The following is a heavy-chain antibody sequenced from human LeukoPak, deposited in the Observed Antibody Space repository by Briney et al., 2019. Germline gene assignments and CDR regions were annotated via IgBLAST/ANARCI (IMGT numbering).Heavy chain of an antibody. CDR2: INPSGGST. J-gene: IGHJ4*02. V-gene: IGHV1-46*01. Sequence: GAPVKVSCKASGYTFTIYYMHWVPQTPGQGLEWMGIINPSGGSTSYAQKFQGRVTMTRDTSTSTVYMELSSLRSEDTAVYYCARGGSFAHHPFDYWGQGTLVTVSS. CDR3: ARGGSFAHHPFDY. CDR1: GYTFTIYY. D-gene: IGHD3-16*01.